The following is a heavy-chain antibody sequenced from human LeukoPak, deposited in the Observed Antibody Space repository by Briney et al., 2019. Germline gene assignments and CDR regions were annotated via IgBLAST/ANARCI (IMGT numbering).Heavy chain of an antibody. CDR3: AAWTDRGYSY. CDR2: INPHGDGM. Sequence: GGSLRLSCTASGFTFSRSWMNWIRQAPGKGLEWVANINPHGDGMRFVDSVKGRFTMSRDNAQSSLHLQMNSLRVEDTAFYYCAAWTDRGYSYWGQGVLVTVSS. J-gene: IGHJ4*02. D-gene: IGHD5-12*01. CDR1: GFTFSRSW. V-gene: IGHV3-7*01.